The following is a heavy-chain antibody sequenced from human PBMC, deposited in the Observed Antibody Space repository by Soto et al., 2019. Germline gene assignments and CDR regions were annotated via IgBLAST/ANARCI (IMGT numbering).Heavy chain of an antibody. J-gene: IGHJ5*02. CDR3: AKNQGVELVPLATVDWFDP. CDR2: ISGSGFKK. D-gene: IGHD1-26*01. V-gene: IGHV3-23*01. CDR1: GVSVENFG. Sequence: GGSLRLSCAASGVSVENFGMSWVRQAAGKGLEWISSISGSGFKKYYADSVKGRFTISRDNSKSTVYLELNSLSAEDTAVYHCAKNQGVELVPLATVDWFDPWGQGSVVTVSS.